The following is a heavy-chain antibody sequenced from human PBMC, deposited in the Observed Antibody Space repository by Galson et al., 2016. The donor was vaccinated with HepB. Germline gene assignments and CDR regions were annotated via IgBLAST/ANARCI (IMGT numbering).Heavy chain of an antibody. J-gene: IGHJ4*02. CDR1: GFTFDDYG. CDR3: AKCRSSDSTSCPNY. V-gene: IGHV3-9*01. Sequence: SLRLSCAASGFTFDDYGMHWVRQAPGKGLEWVSSISWNSGRIAYADSVKGRFTISRDNAKNSLYLQMNSPRTEDTALYFCAKCRSSDSTSCPNYWGQGTLVTVSS. D-gene: IGHD2-2*01. CDR2: ISWNSGRI.